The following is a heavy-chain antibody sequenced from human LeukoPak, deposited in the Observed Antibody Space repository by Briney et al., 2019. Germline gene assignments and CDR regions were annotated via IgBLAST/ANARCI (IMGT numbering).Heavy chain of an antibody. V-gene: IGHV3-53*05. J-gene: IGHJ4*02. D-gene: IGHD3-16*02. CDR2: IYSGGRA. Sequence: PGGSLRLSCAASGFTVSSNYMSWVRQAPGKGLEWVAVIYSGGRAYYADSVKGRFTISRDNSKNTLYLQMNSLRAEDTAVYYCAKVMGRLGELSLLGDWGQGTLVTVSS. CDR3: AKVMGRLGELSLLGD. CDR1: GFTVSSNY.